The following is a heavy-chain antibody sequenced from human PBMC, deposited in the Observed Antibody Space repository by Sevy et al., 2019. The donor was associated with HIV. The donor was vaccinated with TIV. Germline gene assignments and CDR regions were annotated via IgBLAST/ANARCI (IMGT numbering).Heavy chain of an antibody. Sequence: GGSLRLSCAASGFIFSNYNMNWVRQAPGKGLEWVSSISSSSNDIYYADSVKGRFTISRYNAKNSLYLQMNSLRAEDTAVYYCARDLGYSSSSKDFDYWGQGTLVTVSS. J-gene: IGHJ4*02. V-gene: IGHV3-21*01. CDR2: ISSSSNDI. D-gene: IGHD6-6*01. CDR1: GFIFSNYN. CDR3: ARDLGYSSSSKDFDY.